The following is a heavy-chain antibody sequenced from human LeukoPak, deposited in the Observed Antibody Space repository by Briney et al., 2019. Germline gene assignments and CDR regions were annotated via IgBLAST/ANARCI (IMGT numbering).Heavy chain of an antibody. Sequence: PSETLSLTCTVSGGSISSYYWSWIRQPPGKGLEWIGYIYYSGSTNYNPSLKSRVTISVDTSKNQFSLKLSSVTAADTAVYYCARKDYDFLTVFPYYFDYWGQGTLVTVSS. V-gene: IGHV4-59*01. CDR3: ARKDYDFLTVFPYYFDY. CDR2: IYYSGST. D-gene: IGHD3-9*01. CDR1: GGSISSYY. J-gene: IGHJ4*02.